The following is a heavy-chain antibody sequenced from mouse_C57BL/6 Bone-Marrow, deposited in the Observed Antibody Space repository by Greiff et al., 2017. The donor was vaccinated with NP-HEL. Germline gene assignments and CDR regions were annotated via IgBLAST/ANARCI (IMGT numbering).Heavy chain of an antibody. CDR2: IYWDDDK. V-gene: IGHV8-12*01. CDR3: ARSRVYYYGPHFDY. CDR1: GFSLSTSGMG. D-gene: IGHD1-1*01. Sequence: QVTLKVSGPGILQSSQTLSLTCSFSGFSLSTSGMGASWIRQPSGKGLEWLAHIYWDDDKRYNPSLKSRLTISKDTSRNQVFLKITSVDTADTATYYCARSRVYYYGPHFDYWGQGTTLTVSS. J-gene: IGHJ2*01.